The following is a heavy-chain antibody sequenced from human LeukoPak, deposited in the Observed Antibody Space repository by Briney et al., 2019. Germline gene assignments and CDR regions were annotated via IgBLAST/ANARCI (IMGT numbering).Heavy chain of an antibody. CDR1: GYTFTSYG. CDR3: ATISYGHVDTPFDY. D-gene: IGHD5-18*01. CDR2: ISAYNGNT. J-gene: IGHJ4*02. Sequence: ASVKVSCKASGYTFTSYGISWVRQAPGQGLEWMGWISAYNGNTNYAQKLQGRVTMTTDTSTSTAYMELRSLRSDDTAVYYCATISYGHVDTPFDYWGQGTLVTVSS. V-gene: IGHV1-18*01.